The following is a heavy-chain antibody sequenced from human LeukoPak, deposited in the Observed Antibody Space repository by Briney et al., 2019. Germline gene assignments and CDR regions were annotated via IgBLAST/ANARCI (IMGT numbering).Heavy chain of an antibody. CDR3: ARAAYSYGSLRRFDY. Sequence: GESLRLSCAASGFTFSSYAMHWVRQAPVKGLEYVSAISSNGGSTYYANSVKGRFTISRDNSKNTLYLQMGSLRAEDMAVYYCARAAYSYGSLRRFDYWGQGTLVTVSS. CDR2: ISSNGGST. V-gene: IGHV3-64*01. CDR1: GFTFSSYA. D-gene: IGHD5-18*01. J-gene: IGHJ4*02.